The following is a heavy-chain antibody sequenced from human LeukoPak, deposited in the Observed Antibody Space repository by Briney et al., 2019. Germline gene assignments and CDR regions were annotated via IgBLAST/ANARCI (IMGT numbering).Heavy chain of an antibody. CDR2: IFYSGST. V-gene: IGHV4-39*01. CDR3: ARLLIYCSSTSCHFDY. CDR1: GGSISSSTYY. D-gene: IGHD2-2*01. J-gene: IGHJ4*02. Sequence: PSETLSLTCTVSGGSISSSTYYWGWIRQPPGKGLEWIGNIFYSGSTYYNPSLKSRITISVDTSKNQFSLRLSSMTAADTAVYYCARLLIYCSSTSCHFDYWGQGTLVTVSS.